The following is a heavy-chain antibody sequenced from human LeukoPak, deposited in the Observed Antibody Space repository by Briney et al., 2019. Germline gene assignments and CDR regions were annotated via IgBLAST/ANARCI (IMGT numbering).Heavy chain of an antibody. CDR1: GFTFSSYA. Sequence: GGSLRLSCAASGFTFSSYAMSWVRQAPGKGLEWVSAISGSGGSTYYADSVKGRFTISRDNSKNTLYLQMNSLRAEDTAVYYCAKAASKSLITIFGGNYYFDYWGQGTLVTVSS. D-gene: IGHD3-3*01. CDR3: AKAASKSLITIFGGNYYFDY. J-gene: IGHJ4*02. V-gene: IGHV3-23*01. CDR2: ISGSGGST.